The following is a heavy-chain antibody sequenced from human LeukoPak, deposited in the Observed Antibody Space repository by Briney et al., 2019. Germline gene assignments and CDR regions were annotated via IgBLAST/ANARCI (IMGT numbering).Heavy chain of an antibody. D-gene: IGHD3-10*01. CDR3: ARSYRRGAITMVRGVANRGAFDI. J-gene: IGHJ3*02. CDR1: GYTFTGYY. Sequence: GASVKVSCKASGYTFTGYYMHWVRQAPGQGLEWMGWINPNSGGTNYAQKFQGRVTMTRDTSISTAYMELSRLRSDDTAVYYCARSYRRGAITMVRGVANRGAFDIWGQGTMVTVSS. V-gene: IGHV1-2*02. CDR2: INPNSGGT.